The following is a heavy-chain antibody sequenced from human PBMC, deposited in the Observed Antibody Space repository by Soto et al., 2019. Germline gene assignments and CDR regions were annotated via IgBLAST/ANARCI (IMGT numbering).Heavy chain of an antibody. CDR3: AHIRYSGSSSTFHY. J-gene: IGHJ4*02. CDR1: GFSLSTTGVG. D-gene: IGHD1-26*01. CDR2: IYWDDDK. Sequence: QITLKESGPTLVKPTQTLTLTCTFSGFSLSTTGVGVGWIRQPPGKALEWLALIYWDDDKRYNPSLKSRLTIHEDTSKNQEVLTMTTMDPVDTGTYYCAHIRYSGSSSTFHYWGQGTLVTVSS. V-gene: IGHV2-5*02.